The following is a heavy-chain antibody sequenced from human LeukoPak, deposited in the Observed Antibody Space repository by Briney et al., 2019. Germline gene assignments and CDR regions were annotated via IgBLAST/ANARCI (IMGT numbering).Heavy chain of an antibody. V-gene: IGHV1-24*01. D-gene: IGHD3-10*01. CDR3: AAWRRDYYRSMAT. CDR2: FDPEDGEV. CDR1: RDTLTEFS. Sequence: GASVKVSCKVSRDTLTEFSIHWVRQARGIGLEWMGGFDPEDGEVFYAQKVEERVTLTVDTSTHTAYMELNSLTSDDTAVYYCAAWRRDYYRSMATWGQGTMVTVSS. J-gene: IGHJ3*01.